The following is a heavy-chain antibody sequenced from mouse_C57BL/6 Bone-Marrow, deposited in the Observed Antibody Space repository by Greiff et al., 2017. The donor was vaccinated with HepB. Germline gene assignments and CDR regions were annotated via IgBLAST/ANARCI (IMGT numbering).Heavy chain of an antibody. CDR2: INPYNGGT. CDR1: GYTFTDYY. J-gene: IGHJ4*01. CDR3: ARDGWSPYAMDY. D-gene: IGHD2-3*01. Sequence: EVQLQQSGPVLVKPGASVKMSCKASGYTFTDYYMNWVKQSHGKSLEWIGVINPYNGGTSYNQKFKGKATLTVDKSSSTAYMELNSLTSEDSALYYCARDGWSPYAMDYWGQGTSVTVSS. V-gene: IGHV1-19*01.